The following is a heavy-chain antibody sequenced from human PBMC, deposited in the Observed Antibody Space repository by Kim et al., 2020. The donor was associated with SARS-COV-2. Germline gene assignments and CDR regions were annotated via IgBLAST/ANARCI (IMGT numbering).Heavy chain of an antibody. V-gene: IGHV1-3*01. CDR3: ARGGGCHGCYYYYGMEV. J-gene: IGHJ6*02. Sequence: QKFQGRVTITRDTSASTVYMELSSLTSEDTAVYYCARGGGCHGCYYYYGMEVWGQGTTVTVSS. D-gene: IGHD3-10*01.